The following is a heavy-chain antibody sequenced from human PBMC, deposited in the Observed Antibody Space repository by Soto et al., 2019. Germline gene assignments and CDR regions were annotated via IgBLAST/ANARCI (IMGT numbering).Heavy chain of an antibody. V-gene: IGHV3-30*18. J-gene: IGHJ5*02. CDR1: GFTFSSYG. CDR3: AKRGTGPRNWFDP. Sequence: GGSLRLSCAASGFTFSSYGMHWVRQAPGKGLEWVAVISYDGSNKYYADSVKGRFTISRDNSKNTLYLQMNSLRAEDTAVYYCAKRGTGPRNWFDPWGQGTLVTVSS. CDR2: ISYDGSNK.